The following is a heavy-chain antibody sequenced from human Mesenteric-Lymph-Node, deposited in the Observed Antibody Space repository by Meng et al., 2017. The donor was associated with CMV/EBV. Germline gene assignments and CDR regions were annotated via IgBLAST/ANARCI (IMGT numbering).Heavy chain of an antibody. CDR3: AATYSSSTLIDY. CDR1: GFTFSSYA. V-gene: IGHV3-53*01. J-gene: IGHJ4*02. Sequence: GESLKISCAASGFTFSSYAMHWVRQAPGKGLEWVSVIYSGGSTYYADSVKGRFTISRDNSKNTLYLQMNSLRAEDTAVYYCAATYSSSTLIDYWGQGTLVTVSS. D-gene: IGHD6-6*01. CDR2: IYSGGST.